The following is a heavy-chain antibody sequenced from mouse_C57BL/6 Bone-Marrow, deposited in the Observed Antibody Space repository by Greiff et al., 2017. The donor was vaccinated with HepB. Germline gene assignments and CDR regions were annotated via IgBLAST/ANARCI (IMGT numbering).Heavy chain of an antibody. Sequence: EVQRVESGPGLVKPSQSLSLTCSVTGYSITSGYYWNWIRQFPGNKLEWMGYISYDGSNNYNPSLKNRISITRDTSKNQFFLKLNSVTTEDTATYYCARGYYYGSSPWGQGTTLTVSS. CDR2: ISYDGSN. J-gene: IGHJ2*01. V-gene: IGHV3-6*01. D-gene: IGHD1-1*01. CDR1: GYSITSGYY. CDR3: ARGYYYGSSP.